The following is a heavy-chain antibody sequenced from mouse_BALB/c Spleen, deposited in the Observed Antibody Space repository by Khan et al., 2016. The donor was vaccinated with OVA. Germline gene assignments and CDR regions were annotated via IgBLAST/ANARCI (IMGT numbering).Heavy chain of an antibody. J-gene: IGHJ4*01. CDR1: GFSLTSYG. D-gene: IGHD1-1*01. CDR2: IWGDGST. V-gene: IGHV2-3*01. CDR3: VSFYYGCSFYAMEY. Sequence: QVQLKQSGPGLVAPSQSLSITCTSSGFSLTSYGVSWVRQPQGKGLEWLGVIWGDGSTNNYSDLKYRLSISKDDSKSHVFLKLNSLQTDDTTTYYCVSFYYGCSFYAMEYWGQGTSVTVSS.